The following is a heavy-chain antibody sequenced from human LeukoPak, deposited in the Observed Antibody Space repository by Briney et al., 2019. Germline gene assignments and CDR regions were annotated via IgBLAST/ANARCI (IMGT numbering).Heavy chain of an antibody. D-gene: IGHD2-2*01. CDR1: GGSISSYY. J-gene: IGHJ6*02. V-gene: IGHV4-59*01. Sequence: SETLSLTCTVSGGSISSYYWSWLRQPPGKGLEWIGYIYYSGSTNYNPSLKSRVTISVDTSKNQFSLKLSSVTAADTAVYYCARDSRGGIVVDYYYYGMDVWGQGTTVTVSS. CDR2: IYYSGST. CDR3: ARDSRGGIVVDYYYYGMDV.